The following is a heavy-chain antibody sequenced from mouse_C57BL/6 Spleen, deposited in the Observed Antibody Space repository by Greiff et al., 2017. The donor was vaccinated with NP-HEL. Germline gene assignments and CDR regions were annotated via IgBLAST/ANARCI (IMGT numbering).Heavy chain of an antibody. CDR2: IDPENGDT. CDR1: GFNIKDDY. D-gene: IGHD5-1*01. V-gene: IGHV14-4*01. Sequence: EVQGVESGAELVRPGASVKLSCTASGFNIKDDYMHWVKQRPEQGLEWIGWIDPENGDTEYASKFQGKATITADTSSNTAYLQLSSLTSEDTAVYYCTWGTSVWGQGTTLTVSS. J-gene: IGHJ2*01. CDR3: TWGTSV.